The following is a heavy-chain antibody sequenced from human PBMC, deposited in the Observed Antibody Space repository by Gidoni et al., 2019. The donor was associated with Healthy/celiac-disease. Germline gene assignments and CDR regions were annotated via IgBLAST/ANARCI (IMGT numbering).Heavy chain of an antibody. V-gene: IGHV3-33*01. D-gene: IGHD6-19*01. CDR3: AREDSSGWYYFDY. CDR1: GFPFSSYG. Sequence: QVQLVESGGGVVQPGRSLRLSCAASGFPFSSYGMHWVRQAPGKGLEWVAVIWYDGSNKYYADSVKGRFTISRDNSKNTLYLQMNSLRAEDTAVYYCAREDSSGWYYFDYWGQGTLVTVSS. J-gene: IGHJ4*02. CDR2: IWYDGSNK.